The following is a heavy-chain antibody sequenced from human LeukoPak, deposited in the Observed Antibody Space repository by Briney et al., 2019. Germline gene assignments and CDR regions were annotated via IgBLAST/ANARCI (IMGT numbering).Heavy chain of an antibody. V-gene: IGHV4-39*01. CDR2: IYYSGST. J-gene: IGHJ4*02. CDR3: ARDGTYTDYDPDFDI. D-gene: IGHD5-12*01. Sequence: SETLSLTCTVSGGSISSSSYYWGWIRQPPGKGLEWIGSIYYSGSTYYNPSLKSRVTISVDTSKNQFSLKLSSVTAADTAVFYCARDGTYTDYDPDFDIWGQGTLVTVSS. CDR1: GGSISSSSYY.